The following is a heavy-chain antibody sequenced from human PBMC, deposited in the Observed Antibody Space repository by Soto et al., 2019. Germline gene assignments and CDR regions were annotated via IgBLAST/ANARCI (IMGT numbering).Heavy chain of an antibody. Sequence: GESLKISCKGSGYSFTSYWIGWVRQMPGKGLEWMGIIYPGDSDTRYSPSFQGQVTISADKSISTAYLQWSSLKASDTAMYYCERTAHSSSPFDAFDIWGQGTMVTVSS. CDR1: GYSFTSYW. CDR3: ERTAHSSSPFDAFDI. J-gene: IGHJ3*02. D-gene: IGHD6-13*01. CDR2: IYPGDSDT. V-gene: IGHV5-51*01.